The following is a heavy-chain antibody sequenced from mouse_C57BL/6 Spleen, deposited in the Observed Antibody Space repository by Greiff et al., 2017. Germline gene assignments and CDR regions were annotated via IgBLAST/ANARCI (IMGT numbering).Heavy chain of an antibody. CDR3: ARERATVVAFDY. J-gene: IGHJ2*01. CDR2: IYPGSGNT. Sequence: VQLQQSGAELVRPGASVKLSCKASGYTFTDYYINWVKQRPGQGLEWIARIYPGSGNTYYNEKFKGKATLTAEKSSSTAYMQLSSLTSEDSAVYFCARERATVVAFDYWGQGTTLTVSS. D-gene: IGHD1-1*01. V-gene: IGHV1-76*01. CDR1: GYTFTDYY.